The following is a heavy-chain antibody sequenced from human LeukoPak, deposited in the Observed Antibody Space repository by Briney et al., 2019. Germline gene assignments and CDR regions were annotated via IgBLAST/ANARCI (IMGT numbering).Heavy chain of an antibody. Sequence: SETLSLTCTVSGGSIRSGSYYWGWIRQPAGKGLEWIGRIYTSGSTNYNPSLKSRVTISVDTSKNQFSLKLSSVTAADTAVYYCARQSGVTMIVVVADDAFDIWGQGTMVTVSS. V-gene: IGHV4-61*02. CDR3: ARQSGVTMIVVVADDAFDI. CDR1: GGSIRSGSYY. D-gene: IGHD3-22*01. J-gene: IGHJ3*02. CDR2: IYTSGST.